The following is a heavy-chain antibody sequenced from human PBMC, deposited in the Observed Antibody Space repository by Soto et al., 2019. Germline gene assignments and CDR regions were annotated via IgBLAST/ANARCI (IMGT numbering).Heavy chain of an antibody. CDR1: GFTFSSYS. J-gene: IGHJ4*02. D-gene: IGHD4-17*01. V-gene: IGHV3-21*01. CDR3: ARDSSGDYAGWGY. CDR2: ISSSSSYI. Sequence: EVQLVESGGGLVKPGGSLRLSCAASGFTFSSYSMNWVPQAPGKGLEWVSSISSSSSYIYYADSVKGRFTISRDNAKNSLYLQMNSLRAEDTAVYYCARDSSGDYAGWGYWGQGTLVTVSS.